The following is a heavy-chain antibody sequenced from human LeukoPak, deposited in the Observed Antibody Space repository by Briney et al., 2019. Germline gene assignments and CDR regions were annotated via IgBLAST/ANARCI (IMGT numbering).Heavy chain of an antibody. Sequence: GGSLRLSCSASGFTFSNYAMQWVRQAPGKGLECISTISSTGGSTYYADSVKGRFTISRDNSKNTLYLQMSSLSAEDTAVYYCVRDTSYRCGGRCFATYSFDYWGQGTRVTVSS. V-gene: IGHV3-64D*09. D-gene: IGHD2-15*01. CDR3: VRDTSYRCGGRCFATYSFDY. CDR1: GFTFSNYA. J-gene: IGHJ4*02. CDR2: ISSTGGST.